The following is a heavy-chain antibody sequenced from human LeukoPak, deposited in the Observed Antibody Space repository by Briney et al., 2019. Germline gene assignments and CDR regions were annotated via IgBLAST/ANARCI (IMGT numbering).Heavy chain of an antibody. J-gene: IGHJ4*02. D-gene: IGHD2-15*01. Sequence: PGGSLRLSCAASGFTFSSYSMNWVRQAPGKGLEWVSSISGSSSYIYYADSMKGRFTISRDNAKKSLDLQMNSLRAEDTAVYFCARDVGEYCSGGSCTACVHWGQGTLVTVSS. CDR2: ISGSSSYI. CDR1: GFTFSSYS. CDR3: ARDVGEYCSGGSCTACVH. V-gene: IGHV3-21*01.